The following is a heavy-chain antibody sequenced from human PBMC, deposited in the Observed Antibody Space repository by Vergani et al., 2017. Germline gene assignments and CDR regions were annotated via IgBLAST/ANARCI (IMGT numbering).Heavy chain of an antibody. CDR3: VYRKTYCDTTGCFYPFYYYYYMDV. V-gene: IGHV2-5*04. J-gene: IGHJ6*03. CDR2: IYWNDDQ. CDR1: GFSLNTRGVS. D-gene: IGHD2-21*01. Sequence: QITLKESGPTLVKPTQTLTLTCTFSGFSLNTRGVSVAWIRQPPGKALDWLALIYWNDDQHYSPSLNNRVTITKDTSKNQAVLTMTNMDYVDTGTYYCVYRKTYCDTTGCFYPFYYYYYMDVWGKGTTVTVSS.